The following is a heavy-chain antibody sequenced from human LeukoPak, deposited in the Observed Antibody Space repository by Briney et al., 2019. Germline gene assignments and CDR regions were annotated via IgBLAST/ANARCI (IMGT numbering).Heavy chain of an antibody. V-gene: IGHV1-69*05. CDR2: IIPIFGTA. D-gene: IGHD3-10*01. Sequence: SVKVSCKASGGTFSSFAISWVRQAPGQGLEWMGGIIPIFGTANYAQKFQGRVTITTDESTSTAYMELSSLRSEDTAVYYSASLLYGYSYYGMDVWGQGTTVTVSS. CDR1: GGTFSSFA. J-gene: IGHJ6*02. CDR3: ASLLYGYSYYGMDV.